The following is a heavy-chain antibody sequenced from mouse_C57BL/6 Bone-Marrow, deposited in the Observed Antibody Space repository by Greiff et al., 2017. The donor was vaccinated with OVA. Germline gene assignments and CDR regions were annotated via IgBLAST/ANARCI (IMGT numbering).Heavy chain of an antibody. V-gene: IGHV1-82*01. CDR1: GYAFSSSW. CDR2: IYPGDGDT. D-gene: IGHD2-1*01. Sequence: QVQLQQSGPELVKPGASVKISCKASGYAFSSSWMNWVKQRPGKGLEWIGRIYPGDGDTNYNGKFKGKATLTADKSSSTAYMQLSSLTSEDSAVYFCARESYYGSYAMDYWGQGTSVTVSS. CDR3: ARESYYGSYAMDY. J-gene: IGHJ4*01.